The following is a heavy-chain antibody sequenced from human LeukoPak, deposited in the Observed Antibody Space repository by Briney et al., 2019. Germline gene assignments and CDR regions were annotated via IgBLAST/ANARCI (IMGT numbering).Heavy chain of an antibody. V-gene: IGHV3-48*04. CDR2: ISSSSSTI. J-gene: IGHJ6*03. CDR1: GFTFSSYS. D-gene: IGHD6-13*01. CDR3: ARDLIAAADYYYYYYMDV. Sequence: GGSLRLSCAASGFTFSSYSMNWVRQAPGKGLEWVSYISSSSSTIYYADSVKGRFTISRDNAKNSLYLQMNSLRAEDTAVYYCARDLIAAADYYYYYYMDVWGEGTTDTVSS.